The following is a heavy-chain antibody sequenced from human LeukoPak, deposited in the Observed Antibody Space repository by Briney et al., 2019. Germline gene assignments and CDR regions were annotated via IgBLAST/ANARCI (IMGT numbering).Heavy chain of an antibody. CDR2: INYGGSA. D-gene: IGHD2-8*02. CDR1: GGSMNSYY. Sequence: SETLSLTCTVSGGSMNSYYWSWIRQPPGRRPEWIGDINYGGSAKYNPSLKSRVTISIDTSKNQFSLNPISVGAEDTAIYYCVRVGDSATGSVLDIWGPGTLVTVSS. J-gene: IGHJ4*02. CDR3: VRVGDSATGSVLDI. V-gene: IGHV4-59*01.